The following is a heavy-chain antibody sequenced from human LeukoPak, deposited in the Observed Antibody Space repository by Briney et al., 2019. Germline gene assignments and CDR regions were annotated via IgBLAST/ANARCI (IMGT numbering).Heavy chain of an antibody. V-gene: IGHV1-46*01. D-gene: IGHD3-10*01. Sequence: ASVKVSCKASGYTFTSYYMHWVRQAPGQGLEWMGIINPSGGSTSYAQKFQGRVTITRDTSASTAYMELSSLRSEDTAVYYCARDRGDGRFDPWGQGTLVTVSS. J-gene: IGHJ5*02. CDR3: ARDRGDGRFDP. CDR2: INPSGGST. CDR1: GYTFTSYY.